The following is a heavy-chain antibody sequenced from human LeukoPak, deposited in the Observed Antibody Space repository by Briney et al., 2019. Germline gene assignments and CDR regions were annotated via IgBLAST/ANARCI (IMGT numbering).Heavy chain of an antibody. J-gene: IGHJ6*03. D-gene: IGHD3-10*01. CDR3: ARPSGLLWFGDYYMDV. CDR2: IKQDGSEK. V-gene: IGHV3-7*01. Sequence: AGGSLRLSCAASGFTFSSYWMSWVRQAPGKGLEWVANIKQDGSEKYYVDSVKGRFTISRDNAKNSLYLQMNSLRAEDTAVYYCARPSGLLWFGDYYMDVWGKGTTVTVSS. CDR1: GFTFSSYW.